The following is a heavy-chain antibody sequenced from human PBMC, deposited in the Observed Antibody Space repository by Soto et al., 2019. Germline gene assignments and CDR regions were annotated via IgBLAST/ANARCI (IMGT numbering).Heavy chain of an antibody. J-gene: IGHJ4*02. Sequence: QVQLQESGPGLVKPSQTLSLICSVSGGSINSVDYYWSWIRQTPGKGLEWIGYTSYFGTTDYMPSLKSRVTMSVDTSKNQFSLKLSSVTAADTAVYYCARVQRETAMGHFDYWGQGTLVVVSS. D-gene: IGHD5-18*01. CDR2: TSYFGTT. CDR3: ARVQRETAMGHFDY. V-gene: IGHV4-30-4*01. CDR1: GGSINSVDYY.